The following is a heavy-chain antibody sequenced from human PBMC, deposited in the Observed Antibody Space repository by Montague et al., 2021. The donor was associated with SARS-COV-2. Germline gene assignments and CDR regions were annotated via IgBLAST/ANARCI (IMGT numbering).Heavy chain of an antibody. J-gene: IGHJ3*02. V-gene: IGHV4-61*02. D-gene: IGHD3-22*01. CDR3: ARGALFYDSSGYYSDAFDI. CDR1: GGSISSGSYY. CDR2: IYTSGCT. Sequence: TLSLTCTVHGGSISSGSYYWSWIRKPAGKGLEWIGRIYTSGCTNYNPSLKSRVTMLVDTSKNQFSLKLSSVTAADTAVYYCARGALFYDSSGYYSDAFDIWGQVTMVTVSS.